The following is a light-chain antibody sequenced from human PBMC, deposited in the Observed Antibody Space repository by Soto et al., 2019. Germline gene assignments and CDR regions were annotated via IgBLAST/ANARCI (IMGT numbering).Light chain of an antibody. J-gene: IGLJ2*01. Sequence: QSVLTQPPSASGSLGQSITISCTGTSSDVGNNKYVSWYQQHPGKAPKLMIYDVTKRPSGVPDRFSGSKSGNTASLTVSGLQAEDEADYYCSSYAGKVCFGGGTKLTVL. CDR1: SSDVGNNKY. CDR3: SSYAGKVC. CDR2: DVT. V-gene: IGLV2-8*01.